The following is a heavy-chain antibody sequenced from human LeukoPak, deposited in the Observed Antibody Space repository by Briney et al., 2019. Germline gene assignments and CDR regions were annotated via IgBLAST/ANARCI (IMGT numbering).Heavy chain of an antibody. J-gene: IGHJ5*02. V-gene: IGHV3-30*18. CDR2: ISYEGSTS. CDR3: AKAQGDYYYDSSGYYDWFDP. Sequence: PGTSLRLSCAASGFTFSSYGMQWVRQAPGKGLEWVAVISYEGSTSYYADSVKGRFTISRDNSKNTLYLQMNRLAEDTAVYCAKAQGDYYYDSSGYYDWFDPWGQGTLVTVSS. D-gene: IGHD3-22*01. CDR1: GFTFSSYG.